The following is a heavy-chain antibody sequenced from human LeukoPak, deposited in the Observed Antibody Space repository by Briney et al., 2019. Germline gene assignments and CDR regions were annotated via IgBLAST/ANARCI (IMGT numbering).Heavy chain of an antibody. D-gene: IGHD1-26*01. V-gene: IGHV1-8*03. CDR1: GYTFTSYD. CDR3: ATRRIVGATTFFDY. CDR2: MNPNSGNT. Sequence: ASVKVSCKASGYTFTSYDINWVRQATGQGLEWMGWMNPNSGNTGYAQKFQGRVTITRNTSISTAYMELSSLRSEDTAVYYCATRRIVGATTFFDYWGQGTLVTVSS. J-gene: IGHJ4*02.